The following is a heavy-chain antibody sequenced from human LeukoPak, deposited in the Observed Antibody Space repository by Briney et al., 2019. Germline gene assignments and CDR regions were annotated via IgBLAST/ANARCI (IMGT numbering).Heavy chain of an antibody. V-gene: IGHV3-21*01. CDR1: GFTFSSYS. CDR3: ATDRDSSRQKRFDY. J-gene: IGHJ4*02. Sequence: GGSPRLSCAASGFTFSSYSMNWVRQAPGEGLEWVSSISSSSSYIYYADSVKGRFTISRDNAKNSLYLQMNSLGAEDTAVYYCATDRDSSRQKRFDYWGQGTLVTVSS. CDR2: ISSSSSYI. D-gene: IGHD6-13*01.